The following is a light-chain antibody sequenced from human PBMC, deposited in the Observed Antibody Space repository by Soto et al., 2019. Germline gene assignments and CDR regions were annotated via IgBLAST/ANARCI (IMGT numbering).Light chain of an antibody. CDR3: LQHISHPFT. J-gene: IGKJ4*01. CDR2: DAS. Sequence: DIQMTQSPSSLSASVGHRVTITCRASQGIRSALTWNQHKLGKAPKRLITDASSLQSGVPSRFSGSGFGTEFTLTISGLQPDDLATYYCLQHISHPFTFGGGTKVEIE. V-gene: IGKV1-17*01. CDR1: QGIRSA.